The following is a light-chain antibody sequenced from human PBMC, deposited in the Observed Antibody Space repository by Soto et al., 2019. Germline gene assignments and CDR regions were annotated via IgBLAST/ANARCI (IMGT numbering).Light chain of an antibody. V-gene: IGKV1-9*01. CDR1: QGISSY. CDR3: QQLNSYPLT. J-gene: IGKJ4*01. CDR2: AAS. Sequence: DIPLTQSPSFLSASIGDRVTITCRASQGISSYLAWYQQKPGKAPKLLIYAASNLQSGVPSRYSGSGSGTEFTLTISSLQPEDFATYYCQQLNSYPLTFGGGTKVEIK.